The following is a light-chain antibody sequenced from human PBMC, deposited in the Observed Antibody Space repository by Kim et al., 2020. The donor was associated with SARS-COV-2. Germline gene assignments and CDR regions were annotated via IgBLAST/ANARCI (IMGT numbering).Light chain of an antibody. Sequence: LFPRDRAPLSCRASPIVGSRLFACSPQNPAHAPSLLIYAAFQRVAGLPDRFSGSASGTAFTLTISRPAPEDFAMYYSQQYGSTPYTFGQGTKLEI. CDR3: QQYGSTPYT. CDR2: AAF. V-gene: IGKV3-20*01. J-gene: IGKJ2*01. CDR1: PIVGSRL.